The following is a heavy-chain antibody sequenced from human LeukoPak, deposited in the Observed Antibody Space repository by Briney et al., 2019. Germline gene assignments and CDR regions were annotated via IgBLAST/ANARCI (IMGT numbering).Heavy chain of an antibody. CDR1: GYTFTSYA. V-gene: IGHV7-4-1*02. CDR3: ARVVTVTMVTHLFDY. J-gene: IGHJ4*02. CDR2: INTNTGNP. D-gene: IGHD3-10*01. Sequence: GASVTVSCTASGYTFTSYAMNWVRQAPGQGLEWMGWINTNTGNPTYAQGFTGRFVFSLDTSVSTAYLQISSLKAEDTAVYYCARVVTVTMVTHLFDYWGQGTLVTVSS.